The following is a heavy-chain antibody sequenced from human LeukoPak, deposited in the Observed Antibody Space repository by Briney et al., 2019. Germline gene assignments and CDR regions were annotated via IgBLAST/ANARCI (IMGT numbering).Heavy chain of an antibody. D-gene: IGHD4-17*01. J-gene: IGHJ6*02. CDR3: ARVCTVTAHWYYYYGMDV. V-gene: IGHV4-34*01. CDR1: GGSFSGYY. Sequence: PSETLSLTCAVYGGSFSGYYWSWIRQPPGKGLEWIGEINHSGSTNYNPSLKSRVTISVDTSKNQFSLKLSSVTAADTAVYYCARVCTVTAHWYYYYGMDVWGQGTTVTVSS. CDR2: INHSGST.